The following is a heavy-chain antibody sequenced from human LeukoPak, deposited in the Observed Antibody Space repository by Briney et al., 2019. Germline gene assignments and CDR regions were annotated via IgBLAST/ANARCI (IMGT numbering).Heavy chain of an antibody. CDR1: GFTFSSYW. V-gene: IGHV3-7*01. D-gene: IGHD3-10*01. J-gene: IGHJ4*02. Sequence: PGGSLRLSCAASGFTFSSYWMSWVRQAPGKGLEWVANIKQDGSEKYYVDSVKDRFTISRDNAKNSLYLQMNSLRAEDTAVYYCARDDYGSGSYYRRWGQGTLVTVSS. CDR2: IKQDGSEK. CDR3: ARDDYGSGSYYRR.